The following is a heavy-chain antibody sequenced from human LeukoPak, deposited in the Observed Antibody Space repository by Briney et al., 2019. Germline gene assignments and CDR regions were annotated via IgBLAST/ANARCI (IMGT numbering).Heavy chain of an antibody. CDR3: AKIQEAPNYYDSSGYPVDC. CDR2: ISYDGSNK. J-gene: IGHJ4*02. CDR1: GFTFSSYG. D-gene: IGHD3-22*01. Sequence: GGSLRLSCAASGFTFSSYGMHWVRQAPGKGLEWVAVISYDGSNKYYADSVKGRFTISRDNSKNTLYLQMNSLRAEDTAVYYCAKIQEAPNYYDSSGYPVDCWGQGTLVTVSS. V-gene: IGHV3-30*18.